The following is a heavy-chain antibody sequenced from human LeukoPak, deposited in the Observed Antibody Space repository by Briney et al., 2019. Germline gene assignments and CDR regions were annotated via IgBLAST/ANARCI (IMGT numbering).Heavy chain of an antibody. CDR1: GFTFSSYW. J-gene: IGHJ4*02. D-gene: IGHD2-15*01. Sequence: GGSLRLSCAVSGFTFSSYWMTWVRQAPGKGLEWVANIKQDGSEKYYVDSMKGRLTISRDNAENSLYLPMNSLTAEDTAVYYCVSVRCCSGGSCQRLDYSGQGTLVTVSS. CDR2: IKQDGSEK. V-gene: IGHV3-7*01. CDR3: VSVRCCSGGSCQRLDY.